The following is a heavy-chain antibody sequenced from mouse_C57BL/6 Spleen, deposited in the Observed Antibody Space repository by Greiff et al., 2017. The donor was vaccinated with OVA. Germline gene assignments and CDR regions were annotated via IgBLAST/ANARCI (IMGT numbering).Heavy chain of an antibody. D-gene: IGHD4-1*01. J-gene: IGHJ4*01. CDR2: IDPETGGT. CDR3: TRGRAVGPLYYAMDY. V-gene: IGHV1-15*01. Sequence: VQLQQSGAELVRPGASVTLSCKASGYTFTDYEMHWVKQTPVHGLEWIGAIDPETGGTAYNQKFKGKAILTADKSSSTAYMELRSLTSEDSAVYYCTRGRAVGPLYYAMDYWGQGTSVTVSS. CDR1: GYTFTDYE.